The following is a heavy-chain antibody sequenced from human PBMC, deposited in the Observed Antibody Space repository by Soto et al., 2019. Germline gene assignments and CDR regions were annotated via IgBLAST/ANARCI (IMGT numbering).Heavy chain of an antibody. Sequence: EVQLVESGGGLVKPGGSLRLSCAASGLTFSSYTMNWVRQAPGKGLEWVSSVSGSSGYIYYADSVKGRFTHSRENAKNSLFLKMNSLGAQDTAVYYCARGVRGVMYYFDYRGLGTLVNVSS. V-gene: IGHV3-21*01. J-gene: IGHJ4*02. D-gene: IGHD3-10*01. CDR2: VSGSSGYI. CDR1: GLTFSSYT. CDR3: ARGVRGVMYYFDY.